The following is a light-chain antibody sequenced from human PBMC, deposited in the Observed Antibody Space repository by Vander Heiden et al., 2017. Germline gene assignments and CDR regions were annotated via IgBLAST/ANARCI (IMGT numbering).Light chain of an antibody. Sequence: QSVVTQAPSASGTPGQKVIIPCYGSSPNIGSNNVNWYQQHPGTAPNHLIYNNNERPSGVPAEFSGSRSGTSASLAITGLQSEDEADYYCAVWDDSLNGLCVFGTGTKVTVL. J-gene: IGLJ1*01. CDR1: SPNIGSNN. V-gene: IGLV1-44*01. CDR2: NNN. CDR3: AVWDDSLNGLCV.